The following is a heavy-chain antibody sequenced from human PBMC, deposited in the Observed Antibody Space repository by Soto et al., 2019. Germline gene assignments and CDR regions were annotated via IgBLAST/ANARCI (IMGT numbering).Heavy chain of an antibody. V-gene: IGHV3-9*01. D-gene: IGHD3-16*01. CDR3: AKEMLTFGDFNYYYMDV. CDR1: GFTFDQYT. CDR2: ITWHSGTI. J-gene: IGHJ6*03. Sequence: EVQLVGSGGGLVQPGRSLRLSCAASGFTFDQYTMRWVRQAPGKGLEWVSSITWHSGTIGYADSVKGRFTISRDNAKNSVYLQMNSLRGEDTALYYCAKEMLTFGDFNYYYMDVWGKGTTVTVSS.